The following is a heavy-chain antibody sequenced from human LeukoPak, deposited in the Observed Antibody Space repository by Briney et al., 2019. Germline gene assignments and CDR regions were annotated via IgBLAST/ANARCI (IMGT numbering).Heavy chain of an antibody. CDR2: ITLSSSTI. V-gene: IGHV3-48*01. Sequence: GGSLRLSCAVSGFDFNNYNMNWVRQAPGKGLEWVSYITLSSSTIYYADSVKGRFTVSRDNAKNSLYLQMNSLRAEDTAVYYCAREPTYSSSWYTNCDYWGQGTLVTVSS. D-gene: IGHD6-13*01. CDR3: AREPTYSSSWYTNCDY. CDR1: GFDFNNYN. J-gene: IGHJ4*02.